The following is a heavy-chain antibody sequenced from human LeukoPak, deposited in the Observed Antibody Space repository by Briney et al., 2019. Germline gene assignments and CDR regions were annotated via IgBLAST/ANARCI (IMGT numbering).Heavy chain of an antibody. CDR2: VHLDGRT. J-gene: IGHJ4*02. V-gene: IGHV4-4*02. CDR1: GGSVTSTNW. D-gene: IGHD3-3*01. CDR3: AREGGFYRPLDY. Sequence: SETLSLTCDVSGGSVTSTNWWTWVRQPPGKGLEWIGEVHLDGRTNYNPSLKRRLIMSVDLPESHISLKLTSVTAADTADYYCAREGGFYRPLDYSGQGTLVTVSS.